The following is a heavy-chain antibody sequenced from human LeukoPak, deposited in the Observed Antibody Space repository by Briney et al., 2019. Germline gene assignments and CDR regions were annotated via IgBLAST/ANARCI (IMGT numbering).Heavy chain of an antibody. CDR3: ARFPRWFDP. V-gene: IGHV4-59*12. CDR1: GGSISSYY. J-gene: IGHJ5*02. Sequence: SETLSLTCTVSGGSISSYYWSWIRQPPGKGLEWIGYIYYSGSTNYNPSLKSRVTISVDTSKNQFSLMLSSVTAADTAVYYCARFPRWFDPWGQGTLVTVFS. CDR2: IYYSGST.